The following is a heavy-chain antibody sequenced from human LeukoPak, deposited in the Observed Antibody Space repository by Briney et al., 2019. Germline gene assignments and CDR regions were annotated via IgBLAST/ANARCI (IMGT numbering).Heavy chain of an antibody. CDR1: GVSFSGYY. CDR3: ARLRYFDWLLFRYYYYYMDV. CDR2: INHSGST. D-gene: IGHD3-9*01. J-gene: IGHJ6*03. V-gene: IGHV4-34*01. Sequence: SETLSLTCAVYGVSFSGYYWSWIRQPPGKGLEWLGEINHSGSTNYNPSLKSRVTISVDTSKNQFSLKLSSVTAADTAVYYCARLRYFDWLLFRYYYYYMDVWGNGTTVTISS.